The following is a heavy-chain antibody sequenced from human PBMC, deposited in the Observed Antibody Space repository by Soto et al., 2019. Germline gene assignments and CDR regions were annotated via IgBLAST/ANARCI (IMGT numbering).Heavy chain of an antibody. CDR2: INPNSRGT. CDR1: GYTFTDYF. Sequence: ASVKVSCKASGYTFTDYFIHWVRQAPGQGFEWMGWINPNSRGTNYAPKFQGRVTRTRDTSNSTAYLELRGLRSDDTAVYYCAIVTLKAGNWIDPWGKVTLVTVSS. J-gene: IGHJ5*02. V-gene: IGHV1-2*02. CDR3: AIVTLKAGNWIDP.